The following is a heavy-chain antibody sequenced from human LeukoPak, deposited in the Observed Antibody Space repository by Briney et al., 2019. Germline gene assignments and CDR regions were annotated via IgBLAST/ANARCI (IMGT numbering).Heavy chain of an antibody. D-gene: IGHD3-10*01. J-gene: IGHJ4*02. CDR1: GFTFSDYY. V-gene: IGHV3-11*04. Sequence: GGSLRLSCAASGFTFSDYYMSWIRQAPGKGLEWVSYISSSGSTIYYADSVKGRFTISRDNAKNSLYLQMNSLRAEDTAVYYCARDLYGSGRYYSGILFDYWGQGTLVTVSS. CDR2: ISSSGSTI. CDR3: ARDLYGSGRYYSGILFDY.